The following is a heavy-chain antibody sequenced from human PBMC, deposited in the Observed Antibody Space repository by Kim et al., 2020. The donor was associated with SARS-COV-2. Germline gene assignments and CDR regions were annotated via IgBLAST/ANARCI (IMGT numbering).Heavy chain of an antibody. J-gene: IGHJ5*02. Sequence: GESLKISCKGSGYSFTSYWISWVRQMPGKGLEWMGRIDPSDSYTNYSPSFQGHVTISADKSISTAYLQWSSLKASDTAMYYCARHRVKVSIQLWSHNWFDPWGQGTLVTVSS. CDR2: IDPSDSYT. CDR3: ARHRVKVSIQLWSHNWFDP. V-gene: IGHV5-10-1*01. CDR1: GYSFTSYW. D-gene: IGHD5-18*01.